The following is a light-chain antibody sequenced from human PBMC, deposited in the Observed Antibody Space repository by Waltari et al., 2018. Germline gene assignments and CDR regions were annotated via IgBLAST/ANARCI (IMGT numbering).Light chain of an antibody. V-gene: IGKV2-28*01. J-gene: IGKJ1*01. CDR1: QSLRHSNGYNY. CDR3: LQSLQTPST. CDR2: LGS. Sequence: IAMTQSPISPPVTSGVSASISCRSSQSLRHSNGYNYLEWKLQTPGQSPHLMTSLGSNRASWVPDRFSGSGSGTVFTLKITRVDAEEVAVYYCLQSLQTPSTFGQGTKVEIK.